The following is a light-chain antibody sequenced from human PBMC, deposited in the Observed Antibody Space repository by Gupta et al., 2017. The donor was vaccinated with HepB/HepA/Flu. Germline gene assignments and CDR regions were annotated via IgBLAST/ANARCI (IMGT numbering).Light chain of an antibody. CDR3: AAWDDIRNGYV. CDR2: SNN. Sequence: SLLTPPPSASCPPGRRVTISCSVISSIIGSNTVHWYQQLPVTTPNLLIYSNNKRPSAVPDRFSGSKSATSAAMTISGLQAEDEADYYCAAWDDIRNGYVFGTGTKVTVL. CDR1: SSIIGSNT. V-gene: IGLV1-44*01. J-gene: IGLJ1*01.